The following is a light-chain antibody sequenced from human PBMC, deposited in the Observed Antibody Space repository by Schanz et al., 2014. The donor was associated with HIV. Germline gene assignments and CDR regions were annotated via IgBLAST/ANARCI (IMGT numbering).Light chain of an antibody. Sequence: DIQLTQSPSTLSASVGDRVTITCRASQSISSWLAWYQQKPGKAPKLLIYKASSLESGVPSRFSGSGSGTEFTLTISSLQPDDFATYYCQQYDTFPYTFGQGTKLDIQ. CDR2: KAS. V-gene: IGKV1-5*03. CDR3: QQYDTFPYT. J-gene: IGKJ2*01. CDR1: QSISSW.